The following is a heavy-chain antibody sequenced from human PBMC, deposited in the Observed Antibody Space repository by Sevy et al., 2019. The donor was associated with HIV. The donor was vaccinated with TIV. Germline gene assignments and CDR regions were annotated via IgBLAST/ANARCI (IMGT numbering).Heavy chain of an antibody. V-gene: IGHV3-23*01. CDR1: GFTFSSYA. D-gene: IGHD5-18*01. J-gene: IGHJ2*01. CDR2: ISGSGGST. CDR3: AKGGGYSYGFNWYFDL. Sequence: LSLTCAASGFTFSSYAMSWVRQAPGKGLEWVSAISGSGGSTYYADSVKGRFTISRDNSKNTLYLQMNSLRAEDTAVYYCAKGGGYSYGFNWYFDLWGRGTLVTVSS.